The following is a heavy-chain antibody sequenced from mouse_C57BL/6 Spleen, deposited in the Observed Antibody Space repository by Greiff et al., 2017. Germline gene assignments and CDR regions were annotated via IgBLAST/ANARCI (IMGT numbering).Heavy chain of an antibody. J-gene: IGHJ4*01. V-gene: IGHV5-6*01. CDR2: ISSGGSYT. Sequence: EVQGVESGGDLVKPGGSLKLSCAASGFTFSSYGMSWVRQTPDKRLEWVATISSGGSYTYYPDSVKGRFTISRDNAKNTLYLQMSSLKSEDTAMYYCARQDTTEGAMDYWGQGTSVTVSS. CDR3: ARQDTTEGAMDY. D-gene: IGHD1-1*01. CDR1: GFTFSSYG.